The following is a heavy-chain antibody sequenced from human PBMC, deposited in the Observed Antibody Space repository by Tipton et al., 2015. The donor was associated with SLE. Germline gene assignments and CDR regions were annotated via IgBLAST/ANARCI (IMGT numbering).Heavy chain of an antibody. Sequence: TLSLTCTVSGGSISSYYWCWIRQPPGKGLEWIGSIYYSGSTYYNPSLKSRVTISVDTSKNQFSLKLSSVTAADTTVYYCARQEWGGDAFDIWGQGTMVTVSS. CDR1: GGSISSYY. V-gene: IGHV4-59*08. CDR2: IYYSGST. J-gene: IGHJ3*02. CDR3: ARQEWGGDAFDI. D-gene: IGHD3-16*01.